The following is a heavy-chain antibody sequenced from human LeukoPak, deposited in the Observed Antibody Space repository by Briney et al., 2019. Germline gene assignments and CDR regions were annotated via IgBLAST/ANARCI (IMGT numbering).Heavy chain of an antibody. D-gene: IGHD3-10*01. CDR3: ARDFGEWFGEHTTKNDY. CDR1: GFSSTGYF. J-gene: IGHJ4*02. Sequence: ASVKVSCKASGFSSTGYFMHRVRQAPGQGPEWMGRIDPNSGGTNYALKFQGRVTMTRDTSISTAYMELSRLRSDDTAVYYCARDFGEWFGEHTTKNDYWGQGTLVTVSS. V-gene: IGHV1-2*06. CDR2: IDPNSGGT.